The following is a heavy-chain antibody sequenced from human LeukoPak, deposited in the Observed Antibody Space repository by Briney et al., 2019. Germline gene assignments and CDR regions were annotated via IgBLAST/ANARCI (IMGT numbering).Heavy chain of an antibody. J-gene: IGHJ4*02. CDR2: INSDGSST. Sequence: QPGGSLRLSCAASGFTFSSHWMHWVRQAPGQGLVWVSRINSDGSSTSYADSVKGRFTISRDNAKNTLYLQMNSLRAEDTAVYYCARAHPLDYWGQGTPVTVSS. CDR3: ARAHPLDY. V-gene: IGHV3-74*01. CDR1: GFTFSSHW.